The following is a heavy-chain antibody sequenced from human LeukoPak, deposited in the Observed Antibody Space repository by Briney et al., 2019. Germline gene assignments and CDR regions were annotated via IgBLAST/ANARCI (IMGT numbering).Heavy chain of an antibody. D-gene: IGHD3-10*01. CDR3: ARTTLYYGSGTYYFDY. Sequence: SETLSLTCTVSGGSISSGSYYWSWIRQPAGKGLEWIGRIYTSGSTNYNPSLKSRVTISVDTSKNQFSLKLSSVTAADTAVYYCARTTLYYGSGTYYFDYWGQGTLVTVSS. V-gene: IGHV4-61*02. CDR2: IYTSGST. J-gene: IGHJ4*02. CDR1: GGSISSGSYY.